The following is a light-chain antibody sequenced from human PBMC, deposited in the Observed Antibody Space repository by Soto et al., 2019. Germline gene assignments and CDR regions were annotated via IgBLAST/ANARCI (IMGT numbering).Light chain of an antibody. J-gene: IGKJ1*01. V-gene: IGKV3-20*01. CDR2: GAS. CDR1: QSVSSSH. Sequence: EIVLTQSPGTLSLSPGERATLSCRASQSVSSSHLAWYQQKPGQAPRLLIYGASNRATGIPDRFSGSGSGTDFTLTISRLEPEDFAVYYCQQYDTSSWTFGQGTKVEIK. CDR3: QQYDTSSWT.